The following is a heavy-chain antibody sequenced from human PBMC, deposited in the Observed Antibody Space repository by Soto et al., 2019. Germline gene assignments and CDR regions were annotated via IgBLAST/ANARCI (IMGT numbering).Heavy chain of an antibody. Sequence: QVQLQESGPGPVKPSETLALTCTVAGGSVSSGSYYRSWIRQPPGNGMECIGYSYYSGSTNYNPTLERRVTVSVDTSKNQFSLKLSSVTAADTAVYYCASGRHTGYRSGWPQLDYGGQGTLVTVSS. D-gene: IGHD6-19*01. J-gene: IGHJ4*02. CDR2: SYYSGST. V-gene: IGHV4-61*01. CDR1: GGSVSSGSYY. CDR3: ASGRHTGYRSGWPQLDY.